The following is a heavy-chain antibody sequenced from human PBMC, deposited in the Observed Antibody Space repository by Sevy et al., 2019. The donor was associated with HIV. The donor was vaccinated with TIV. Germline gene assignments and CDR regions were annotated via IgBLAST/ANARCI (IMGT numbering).Heavy chain of an antibody. Sequence: GGSLRLSCAASGFTFSSYAMSWFRQAPGKGLEWVSTIRDGGESTYNADSVKGRFTISRDNSKNTLYLQMNSLRADDTAVYYCATGGDFWSGYSNDAFDIWGQGTMVTVSS. CDR2: IRDGGEST. J-gene: IGHJ3*02. V-gene: IGHV3-23*01. D-gene: IGHD3-3*01. CDR1: GFTFSSYA. CDR3: ATGGDFWSGYSNDAFDI.